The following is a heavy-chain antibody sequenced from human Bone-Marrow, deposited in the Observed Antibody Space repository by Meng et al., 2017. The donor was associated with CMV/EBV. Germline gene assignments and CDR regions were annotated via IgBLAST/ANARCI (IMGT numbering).Heavy chain of an antibody. CDR1: GYTFASYG. CDR3: ARDMRGSSTRWIIVYFDY. J-gene: IGHJ4*02. CDR2: ISAYNGDS. D-gene: IGHD2-2*01. V-gene: IGHV1-18*01. Sequence: ASVKVSCKASGYTFASYGVSWVRQAPGQGLECLGWISAYNGDSHYSQSLQGRVTMTTDTSTRTAYMELRSLRSDDTAVYYCARDMRGSSTRWIIVYFDYWGQGTLVTVSS.